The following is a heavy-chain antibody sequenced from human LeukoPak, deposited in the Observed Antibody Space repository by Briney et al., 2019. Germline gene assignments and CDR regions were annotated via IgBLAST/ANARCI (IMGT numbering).Heavy chain of an antibody. V-gene: IGHV4-4*07. D-gene: IGHD3-10*01. CDR1: GGPISSYY. CDR2: IDTSGST. Sequence: SETLSLTCTVSGGPISSYYWSWIRQPAGKGLEWIGRIDTSGSTNYNPSLKSRVTISVDKSKNQFSLKLSSVTAADTAVYYCARDYYGSGSYDYWGQGTLVTVSS. J-gene: IGHJ4*02. CDR3: ARDYYGSGSYDY.